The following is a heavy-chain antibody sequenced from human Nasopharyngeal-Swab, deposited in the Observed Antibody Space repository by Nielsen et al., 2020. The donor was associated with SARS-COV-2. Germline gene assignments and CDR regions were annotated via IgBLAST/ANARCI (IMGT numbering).Heavy chain of an antibody. Sequence: GESLKISCAASGFTFSSYGMHWVRQAPGKGLEWVAVIWYDGSNKYYADSVKGRFTISRDNSKNTLYLQMNSLRAEDTAVYYCAREGSGGSCYYFDYWGRGTLVTVSS. D-gene: IGHD2-15*01. CDR3: AREGSGGSCYYFDY. V-gene: IGHV3-33*01. J-gene: IGHJ4*02. CDR2: IWYDGSNK. CDR1: GFTFSSYG.